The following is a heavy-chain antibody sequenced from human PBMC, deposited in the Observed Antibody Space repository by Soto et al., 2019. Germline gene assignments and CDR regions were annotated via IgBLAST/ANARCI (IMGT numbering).Heavy chain of an antibody. CDR1: GFTFSTYG. CDR2: ISYDGTNK. D-gene: IGHD4-17*01. V-gene: IGHV3-30*18. CDR3: AKDLQPYGDYVYYCYGMDV. J-gene: IGHJ6*02. Sequence: QVQLVESGGGEVQPGRSLTISCAASGFTFSTYGMHWVRQTPGKGLEWVAVISYDGTNKFYSDSVKCRFTISRDNFKNTLTLQMHSRRADDTAVYSCAKDLQPYGDYVYYCYGMDVWGLGTRVTVSS.